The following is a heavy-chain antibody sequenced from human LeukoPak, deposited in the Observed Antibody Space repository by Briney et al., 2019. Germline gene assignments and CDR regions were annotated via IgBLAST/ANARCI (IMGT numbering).Heavy chain of an antibody. J-gene: IGHJ4*02. D-gene: IGHD3-3*01. V-gene: IGHV3-48*01. CDR2: ISCSSSKI. CDR3: ARVPRGTTIFGVVSPGGYFDY. Sequence: GGSLRLSCAASGFNFNIYSFNWVRQAPGKGLEWVSYISCSSSKIYYADSVKGRFTISRDSGKTSVYLQMNSLRVEDTAVYHCARVPRGTTIFGVVSPGGYFDYWGQGTLVTVSS. CDR1: GFNFNIYS.